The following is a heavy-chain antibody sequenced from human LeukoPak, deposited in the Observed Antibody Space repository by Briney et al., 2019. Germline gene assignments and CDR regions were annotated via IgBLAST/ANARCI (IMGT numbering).Heavy chain of an antibody. J-gene: IGHJ5*02. CDR2: ISGSGGST. D-gene: IGHD6-19*01. Sequence: PGGTLRLSCAASGFTFSSYGMSWVRQAPGKGLEWGSAISGSGGSTYYADSVKGRFTISRDNSKNTLYLQMNSLRAEDTAVYYCARGGWLVYWFDPWGQGTLVTVSS. CDR1: GFTFSSYG. V-gene: IGHV3-23*01. CDR3: ARGGWLVYWFDP.